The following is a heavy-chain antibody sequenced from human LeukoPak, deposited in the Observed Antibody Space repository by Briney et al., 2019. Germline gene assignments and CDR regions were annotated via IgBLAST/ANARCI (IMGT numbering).Heavy chain of an antibody. CDR2: INPNDGDT. D-gene: IGHD2-2*01. J-gene: IGHJ4*02. CDR3: ARANFLYCSSSTCLFDY. CDR1: GYTFTDYY. V-gene: IGHV1-2*02. Sequence: ASVKVSCKASGYTFTDYYMHWVRQAPGPGFEWMGWINPNDGDTNYAQKFQGRVTMTRDTSISTAHMEVSRLRSDDTAVYYCARANFLYCSSSTCLFDYGGQGTLVTVPS.